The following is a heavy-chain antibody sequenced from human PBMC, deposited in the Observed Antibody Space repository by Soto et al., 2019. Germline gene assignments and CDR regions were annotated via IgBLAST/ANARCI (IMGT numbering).Heavy chain of an antibody. CDR3: AKDLYSYGPFDY. CDR1: GFTFSSYG. Sequence: PGGSLRLSCAASGFTFSSYGMHWVRQAPGKGLEWVAVISYDGSNKYYADSVKGRFTISRDNSKNTLYLQMNSLRAEDTAVYYCAKDLYSYGPFDYWGQGTLVTVSP. D-gene: IGHD5-18*01. J-gene: IGHJ4*02. CDR2: ISYDGSNK. V-gene: IGHV3-30*18.